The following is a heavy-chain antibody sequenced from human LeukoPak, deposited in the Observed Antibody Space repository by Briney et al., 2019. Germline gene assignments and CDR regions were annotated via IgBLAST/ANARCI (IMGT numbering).Heavy chain of an antibody. D-gene: IGHD5-12*01. V-gene: IGHV6-1*01. CDR1: GDSVSSNSAA. CDR3: ARSPEYSGYDDYFDY. J-gene: IGHJ4*02. CDR2: TYYRSKWYN. Sequence: SQTLSLTCAISGDSVSSNSAAWNWIRQSPSRGLEWLGRTYYRSKWYNGYAVSVKSRITINPDTSKNQFSLQLNSVTPEDTAVYYCARSPEYSGYDDYFDYWGQGTLVTVSS.